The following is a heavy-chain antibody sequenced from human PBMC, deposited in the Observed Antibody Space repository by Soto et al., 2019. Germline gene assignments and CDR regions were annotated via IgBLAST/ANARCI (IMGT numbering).Heavy chain of an antibody. CDR2: IYYSGST. CDR1: GGSISSSSYY. J-gene: IGHJ2*01. D-gene: IGHD2-15*01. CDR3: ANRYCGGGSCYSGWYFDL. Sequence: QLQLQESGPGLVKPSETLSLTCTVSGGSISSSSYYWGWIRQPPGKGLEWIGSIYYSGSTYYNPSLKSRVTISVDTSKNQFSLKLSSVTAADTAVYYCANRYCGGGSCYSGWYFDLWGRGTLVTVSS. V-gene: IGHV4-39*01.